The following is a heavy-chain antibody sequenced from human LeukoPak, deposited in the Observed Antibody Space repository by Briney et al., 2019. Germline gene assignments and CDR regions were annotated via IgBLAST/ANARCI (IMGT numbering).Heavy chain of an antibody. CDR3: ATGPDYYDSSSYYSHY. CDR1: GGSFSGCY. J-gene: IGHJ4*02. V-gene: IGHV4-34*01. CDR2: ITQSGTT. Sequence: PSETLSLTCAVYGGSFSGCYWSWIRQPPGKGLEWIGEITQSGTTKYNPSLKSRVTMSVDTSKNQFSLRLTSVTPADTAVYYCATGPDYYDSSSYYSHYWGRGTLVTVSS. D-gene: IGHD3-22*01.